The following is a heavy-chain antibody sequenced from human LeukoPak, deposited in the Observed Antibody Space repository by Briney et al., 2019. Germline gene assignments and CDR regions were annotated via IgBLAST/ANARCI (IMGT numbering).Heavy chain of an antibody. CDR2: ISTSSSTI. V-gene: IGHV3-48*01. CDR1: GFTFSHYS. Sequence: GGSLRLSCAASGFTFSHYSMNWVRRAPGKGLQWVSYISTSSSTIYYADSVKGRFTISRDNAKNSLYLQMNSLRAEDTAVYYCAREYYGDPDYWGQGTLVTVSS. CDR3: AREYYGDPDY. J-gene: IGHJ4*02. D-gene: IGHD4-17*01.